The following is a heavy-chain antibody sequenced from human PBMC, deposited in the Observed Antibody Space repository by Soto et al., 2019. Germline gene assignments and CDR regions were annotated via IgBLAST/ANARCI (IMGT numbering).Heavy chain of an antibody. D-gene: IGHD5-12*01. J-gene: IGHJ3*02. V-gene: IGHV4-39*01. CDR2: IYYSGST. CDR1: GGSISSSSYY. CDR3: ARRATYAFDI. Sequence: SETLSLTCTVSGGSISSSSYYWGWIRQPPGKGLEWIGSIYYSGSTYYNPSLKSRVTISVDTSKNQFSLKLSSVTAADTAVYYCARRATYAFDIWGQGTMVTVSS.